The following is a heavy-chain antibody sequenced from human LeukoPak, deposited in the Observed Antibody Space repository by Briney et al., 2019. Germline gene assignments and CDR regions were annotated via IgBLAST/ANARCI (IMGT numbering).Heavy chain of an antibody. CDR3: ARLREDTPMEFDY. Sequence: PSETLSLTCAVYGGSFSGYYWSWIRQPPGEGLEWIGYIYYSGSTNYNPSLKSRVTISVDTSKNQFSLKLSSVTAADTAVYYCARLREDTPMEFDYWGQGTLVTVSS. CDR1: GGSFSGYY. D-gene: IGHD5-18*01. J-gene: IGHJ4*02. CDR2: IYYSGST. V-gene: IGHV4-59*01.